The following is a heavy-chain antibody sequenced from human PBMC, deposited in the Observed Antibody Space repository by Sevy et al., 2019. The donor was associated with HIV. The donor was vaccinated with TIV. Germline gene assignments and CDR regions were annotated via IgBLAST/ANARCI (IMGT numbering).Heavy chain of an antibody. D-gene: IGHD2-15*01. CDR1: GFTFTDYW. CDR2: IKQDESEK. V-gene: IGHV3-7*01. J-gene: IGHJ4*02. CDR3: ARGVVGFNWRPYYFDS. Sequence: GGSLRLSCAASGFTFTDYWMSWVRQTPGKGLEWVATIKQDESEKYYVDSVKGRFAISRDNDKNSVSLQMNGLRVEDAALYYCARGVVGFNWRPYYFDSWGQGTLVTVSS.